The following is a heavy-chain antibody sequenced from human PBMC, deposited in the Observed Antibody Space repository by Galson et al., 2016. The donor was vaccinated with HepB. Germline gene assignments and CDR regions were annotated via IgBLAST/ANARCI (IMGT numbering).Heavy chain of an antibody. CDR1: GGSISSGGVY. D-gene: IGHD1-7*01. V-gene: IGHV4-39*01. Sequence: SETLSLTCTVSGGSISSGGVYWGWIRQPPGKGLDYIGDFYDDGSTSYNPSLWGRVTISVDTPKNQFSLKLTSVTAADTAVYYCGTSTGTTEYWGRGTLVTVSS. CDR3: GTSTGTTEY. CDR2: FYDDGST. J-gene: IGHJ4*02.